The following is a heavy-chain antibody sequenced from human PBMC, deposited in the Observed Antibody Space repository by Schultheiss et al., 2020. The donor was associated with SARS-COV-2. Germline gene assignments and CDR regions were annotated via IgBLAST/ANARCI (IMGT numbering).Heavy chain of an antibody. Sequence: SETLSLTCNVSGYSISSGYYWGWTRQPPGKGLEWIGYIYYSGNTKYNPSLKSRVTISVDTSKNQFSLQLNSVTPEDTAVYYCACEISGRQWLDYWGQGTLVTVSS. V-gene: IGHV4-61*05. J-gene: IGHJ4*02. CDR2: IYYSGNT. CDR1: GYSISSGYY. CDR3: ACEISGRQWLDY. D-gene: IGHD6-19*01.